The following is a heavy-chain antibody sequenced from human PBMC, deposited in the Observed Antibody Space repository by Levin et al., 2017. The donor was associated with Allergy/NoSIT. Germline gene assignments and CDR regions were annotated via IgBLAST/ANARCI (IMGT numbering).Heavy chain of an antibody. CDR1: GYTFTGYY. Sequence: ASVKVSCKASGYTFTGYYMHWVRQAPGQGLEWMGWINPNSGGTNYAQKFQGRVTMTRDTSISTAYMELSRLRSDDTAVYYCAREISIAVAGTGWFDPWGQGTLVTVSS. CDR2: INPNSGGT. J-gene: IGHJ5*02. V-gene: IGHV1-2*02. CDR3: AREISIAVAGTGWFDP. D-gene: IGHD6-19*01.